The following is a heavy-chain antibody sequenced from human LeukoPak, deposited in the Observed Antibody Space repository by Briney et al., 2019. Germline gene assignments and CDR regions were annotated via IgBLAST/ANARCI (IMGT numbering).Heavy chain of an antibody. CDR2: IYHSGST. J-gene: IGHJ3*02. D-gene: IGHD3-22*01. V-gene: IGHV4-38-2*02. Sequence: SETLSLTCTVSGYSISSGYYWGWIRQSPGKGLEWIGSIYHSGSTNYNPSLKSRVTMSVDTSKNQFSLKLSSVTAADTAVYYCARSPNRYYYDSSGYRSDAFDIWGQGTMVTVSS. CDR3: ARSPNRYYYDSSGYRSDAFDI. CDR1: GYSISSGYY.